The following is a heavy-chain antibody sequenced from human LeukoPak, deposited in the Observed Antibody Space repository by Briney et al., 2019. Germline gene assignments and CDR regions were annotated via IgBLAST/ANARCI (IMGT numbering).Heavy chain of an antibody. Sequence: SETLSPTCTVSGGSISSSIYYWGWFRQPPGKGLEWIGSIYYNVATYYNSSLKSRVTISVHTSKNHLSLKLSSVTAADTAVYYCARVRDGYNRNWAYWGQGTLVTVSS. CDR2: IYYNVAT. CDR3: ARVRDGYNRNWAY. CDR1: GGSISSSIYY. J-gene: IGHJ4*02. V-gene: IGHV4-39*02. D-gene: IGHD5-24*01.